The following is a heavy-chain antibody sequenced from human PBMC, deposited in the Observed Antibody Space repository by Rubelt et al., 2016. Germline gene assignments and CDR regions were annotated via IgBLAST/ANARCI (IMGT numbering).Heavy chain of an antibody. CDR2: IYYNGNT. CDR3: ARVGAAAGTDY. V-gene: IGHV4-61*01. Sequence: QVQLQESGPGLVKPSETLSLTCTVSGGSVSSGSYYWSWIRQSPGKGLECIGHIYYNGNTKYNPSLQRRVTISIDTSKNQFSLKVNSMTAADTAMYYCARVGAAAGTDYWGQGALVTVSS. J-gene: IGHJ4*02. CDR1: GGSVSSGSYY. D-gene: IGHD6-13*01.